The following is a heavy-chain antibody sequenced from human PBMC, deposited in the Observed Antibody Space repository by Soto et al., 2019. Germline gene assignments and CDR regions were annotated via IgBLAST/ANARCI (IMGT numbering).Heavy chain of an antibody. CDR3: ARVRRIAPIFGVVTKSAYYYYMDV. V-gene: IGHV4-34*01. CDR1: GGSFSGYY. D-gene: IGHD3-3*01. Sequence: SETLSLTCAVYGGSFSGYYWSWIRQPPGKGLEWIGEINHSGSTNYNPSLKSRVTISVDTPKNQFSLKLSSVTAADTAVYYCARVRRIAPIFGVVTKSAYYYYMDVWGKGTTVTVSS. CDR2: INHSGST. J-gene: IGHJ6*03.